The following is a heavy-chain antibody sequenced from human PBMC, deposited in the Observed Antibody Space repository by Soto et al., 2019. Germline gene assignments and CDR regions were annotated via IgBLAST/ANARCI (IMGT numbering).Heavy chain of an antibody. CDR1: GFTFSSNS. CDR3: AKWDGYGDH. D-gene: IGHD5-12*01. Sequence: EVQLLESGGDLIQPGGSLRLSCAASGFTFSSNSFTWVRQAPGKGLEYVSGISIGGDKTWHADSVKGRFTVSRDNSKNTVYLQMNRLRDDDAAVYYGAKWDGYGDHLGQGTLVTVSS. V-gene: IGHV3-23*01. J-gene: IGHJ5*02. CDR2: ISIGGDKT.